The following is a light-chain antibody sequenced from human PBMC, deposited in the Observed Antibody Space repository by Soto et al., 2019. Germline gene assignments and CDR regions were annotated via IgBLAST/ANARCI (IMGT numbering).Light chain of an antibody. CDR1: QSVTTY. CDR2: AAS. V-gene: IGKV1-39*01. Sequence: DIEMTQSPASLSASVGDTVTITCRTSQSVTTYLNWYQQKPGKAPNLLIYAASRLQSGVPLRFSGSGSGTDFTLTITNLQPEDFATYYCQQSFKTPLPFGGGTKVEIK. CDR3: QQSFKTPLP. J-gene: IGKJ4*01.